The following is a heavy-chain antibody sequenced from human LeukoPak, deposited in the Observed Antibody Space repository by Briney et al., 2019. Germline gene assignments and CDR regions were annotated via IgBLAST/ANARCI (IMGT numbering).Heavy chain of an antibody. Sequence: SVKVSCKASGGTFNNYAISWVRQAPGQGLEWMGRIIPMLDKPDYAQKFQGRVAITADKSTNIAYMELNSLRSEDTAVYYCARASYYGSRSRSLCLDVWGQGTMLTVSS. V-gene: IGHV1-69*04. D-gene: IGHD3-10*01. J-gene: IGHJ3*01. CDR2: IIPMLDKP. CDR3: ARASYYGSRSRSLCLDV. CDR1: GGTFNNYA.